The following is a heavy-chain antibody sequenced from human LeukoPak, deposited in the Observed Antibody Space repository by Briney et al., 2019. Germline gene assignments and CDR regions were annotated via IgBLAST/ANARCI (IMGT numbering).Heavy chain of an antibody. CDR2: IIPIFGTA. V-gene: IGHV1-69*01. CDR1: GGTFGSYA. D-gene: IGHD5-18*01. Sequence: SVKVSCKASGGTFGSYAISWVRQAPGQGLEWMGGIIPIFGTANYAQKFQGRVTITADESTSTAYMELSSLRSEDTAVYYCARGPVGYSYGYPLEYFQHWGQGTLVTVSS. J-gene: IGHJ1*01. CDR3: ARGPVGYSYGYPLEYFQH.